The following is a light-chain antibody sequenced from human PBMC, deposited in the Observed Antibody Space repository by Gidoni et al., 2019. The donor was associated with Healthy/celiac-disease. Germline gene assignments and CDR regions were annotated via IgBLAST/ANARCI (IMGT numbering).Light chain of an antibody. CDR3: QQYGSSPSWT. CDR2: AAS. J-gene: IGKJ1*01. CDR1: QSVSSSY. Sequence: EIVLTQSPGTLSLSPGERATLSCRASQSVSSSYLAWYQQKPGQAPRLLIYAASSRATGIPDRFSGSGSGTDFILTISRLEPEDFAVYYCQQYGSSPSWTFXQXTKVEIK. V-gene: IGKV3-20*01.